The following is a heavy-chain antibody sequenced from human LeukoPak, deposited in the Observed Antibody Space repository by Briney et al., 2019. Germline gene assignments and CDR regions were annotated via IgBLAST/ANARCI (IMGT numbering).Heavy chain of an antibody. J-gene: IGHJ4*02. V-gene: IGHV4-61*02. CDR3: ARLQSGWFYFDY. Sequence: SQTLSLTCTVSGGSISSGSYYWSWIRQPAGKGLEWIGRIYTSGSTSYNPSLKSRVTISVDTSKNQFSLKLSSVTAADTAVYYCARLQSGWFYFDYWGQGTLVIVSS. D-gene: IGHD6-19*01. CDR2: IYTSGST. CDR1: GGSISSGSYY.